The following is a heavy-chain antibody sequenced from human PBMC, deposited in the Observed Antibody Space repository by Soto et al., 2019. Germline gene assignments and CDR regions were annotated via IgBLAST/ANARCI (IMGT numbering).Heavy chain of an antibody. Sequence: VQLVESGGGVVQPGGSLRLSCAASGFTFRNYNMHWVRQAPGEGLEWVAVIWYDARNKYYADSVKGRFTISRDNSKNTLYLQMNSLRAEDTAVYYCARAYYDSSGYSAFDIWGQGTMVTVSS. V-gene: IGHV3-33*01. CDR2: IWYDARNK. J-gene: IGHJ3*02. CDR1: GFTFRNYN. D-gene: IGHD3-22*01. CDR3: ARAYYDSSGYSAFDI.